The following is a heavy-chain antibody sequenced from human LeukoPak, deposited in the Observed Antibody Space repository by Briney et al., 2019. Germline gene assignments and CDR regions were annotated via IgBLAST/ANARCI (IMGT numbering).Heavy chain of an antibody. CDR1: GFTFNDYA. D-gene: IGHD2-21*02. CDR2: ISGDGGST. J-gene: IGHJ3*02. V-gene: IGHV3-23*01. Sequence: PGGSLRLSCAVSGFTFNDYAMNWVRQAPGKGLEWVSFISGDGGSTYYADSVKGRFTISRDNSKNTLYLQMNSLRAEDTAVYYCASNPKWGLAYCGGDCYSSAFDIWGQGTMVTVSS. CDR3: ASNPKWGLAYCGGDCYSSAFDI.